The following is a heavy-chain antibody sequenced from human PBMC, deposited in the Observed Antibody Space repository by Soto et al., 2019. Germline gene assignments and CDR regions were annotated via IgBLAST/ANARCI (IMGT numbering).Heavy chain of an antibody. V-gene: IGHV5-51*01. D-gene: IGHD3-9*01. CDR3: ARHVTIFGVVTPYYDILTGYSHPRFFDY. Sequence: GESLKISCKGSGYSFTSYWIGWVRQMPGKGLEWMGIIYPGDSDTRYSPSFQGQVTISADKSISTAYLQWSSLKASDTAMYYCARHVTIFGVVTPYYDILTGYSHPRFFDYWGQGTLVTVSS. CDR2: IYPGDSDT. CDR1: GYSFTSYW. J-gene: IGHJ4*02.